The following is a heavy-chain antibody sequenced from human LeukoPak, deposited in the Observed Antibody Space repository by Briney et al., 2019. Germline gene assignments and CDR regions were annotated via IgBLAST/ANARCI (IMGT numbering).Heavy chain of an antibody. D-gene: IGHD2-2*01. V-gene: IGHV3-30-3*01. Sequence: PGGSLRLSCAASGFTFSSYAMHWVRQAPGKGLEWVAVISYDGSIEDYADSVKGRFTISRDNSKNTLYLQMNSLRAEDTAVYYCAMRGCSSTSCYPATPFNWFDPWGQGTLVTVSS. CDR1: GFTFSSYA. J-gene: IGHJ5*02. CDR3: AMRGCSSTSCYPATPFNWFDP. CDR2: ISYDGSIE.